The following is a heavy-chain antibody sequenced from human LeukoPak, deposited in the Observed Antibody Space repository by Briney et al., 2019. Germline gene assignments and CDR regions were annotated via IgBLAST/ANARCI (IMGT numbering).Heavy chain of an antibody. D-gene: IGHD4-17*01. CDR1: GFTFISYS. J-gene: IGHJ4*02. CDR3: ARDYYGDYYFDY. V-gene: IGHV3-48*02. CDR2: ISSSSSTI. Sequence: GGSLRLSCAASGFTFISYSTNWVRQAPGKGLEWVSYISSSSSTIYYADSVKGRFTISRDNAKNSLYLQMNSLRDEDTAVYYCARDYYGDYYFDYWGQGTLVTVSS.